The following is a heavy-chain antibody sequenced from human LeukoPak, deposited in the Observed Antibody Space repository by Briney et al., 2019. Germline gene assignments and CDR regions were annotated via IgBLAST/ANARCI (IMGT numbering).Heavy chain of an antibody. D-gene: IGHD2-21*02. CDR2: ISGSSSSK. V-gene: IGHV3-48*01. CDR3: ARDRDPGFDF. Sequence: GGSLRLSCEASGFSFSYYSMNWVRQAPGKGLEWVSYISGSSSSKYYADSVKGRFTISRDNGRNSLYLQMNSLRVDDTAVYYCARDRDPGFDFWGQGTLVTVSS. CDR1: GFSFSYYS. J-gene: IGHJ4*02.